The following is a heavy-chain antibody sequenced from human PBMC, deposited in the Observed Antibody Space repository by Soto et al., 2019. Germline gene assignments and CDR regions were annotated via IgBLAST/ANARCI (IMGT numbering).Heavy chain of an antibody. Sequence: SLKLSFAASGLTFSSYAMHLVRQAPGKGLEWVAVISYDGSNKYYADSVKGRFTISRDNSKNTLYLQMNSLRAEDTAVYYCASQALFYAAFDIWGQGTMVTV. J-gene: IGHJ3*02. CDR2: ISYDGSNK. CDR1: GLTFSSYA. CDR3: ASQALFYAAFDI. V-gene: IGHV3-30-3*01. D-gene: IGHD2-2*01.